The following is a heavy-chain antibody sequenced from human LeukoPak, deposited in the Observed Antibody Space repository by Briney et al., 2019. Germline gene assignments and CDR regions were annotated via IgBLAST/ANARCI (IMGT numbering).Heavy chain of an antibody. J-gene: IGHJ4*02. D-gene: IGHD1-1*01. CDR3: AREGWNDADAYDY. V-gene: IGHV3-21*01. Sequence: TGGSLRLSCAASGFTFSSYSMNWVRQAPGKGLEWVSSISSSSSYIYYADSVKGRFTISRDNAKNSLYLQMNSLRAEDTAVYYCAREGWNDADAYDYWGQGTLVTVSS. CDR2: ISSSSSYI. CDR1: GFTFSSYS.